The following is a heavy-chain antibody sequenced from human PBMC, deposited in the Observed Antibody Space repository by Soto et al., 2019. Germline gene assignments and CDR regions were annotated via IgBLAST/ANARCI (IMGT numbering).Heavy chain of an antibody. J-gene: IGHJ4*02. CDR2: IGDDGRV. CDR1: GGSISGSPYH. Sequence: SLTCTVSGGSISGSPYHWGWIRQPPGKGLEWIGSIGDDGRVYYNPSLTGRATLFVDTSKNRISLNLNSVTAADTAVYCCAIPPPIEVDRPDYWGQGILVTVSS. CDR3: AIPPPIEVDRPDY. D-gene: IGHD6-19*01. V-gene: IGHV4-39*02.